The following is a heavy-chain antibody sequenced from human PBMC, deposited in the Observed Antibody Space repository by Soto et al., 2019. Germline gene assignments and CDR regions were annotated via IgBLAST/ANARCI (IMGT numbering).Heavy chain of an antibody. D-gene: IGHD2-15*01. V-gene: IGHV3-23*04. Sequence: EVQLAESGGGLVQPGGSLRLSCTTSGFSNFYFSMAWGRPAPGRGLECVSILNSGGGTADYADSVKGRVTITRDNSGNMLFLEINSLRVEDTATYYCARTILHYYFDSWGQGTLVTVSS. CDR1: GFSNFYFS. CDR3: ARTILHYYFDS. J-gene: IGHJ4*02. CDR2: LNSGGGTA.